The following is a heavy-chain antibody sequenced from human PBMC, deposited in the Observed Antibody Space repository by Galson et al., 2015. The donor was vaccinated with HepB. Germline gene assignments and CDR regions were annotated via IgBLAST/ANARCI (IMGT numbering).Heavy chain of an antibody. D-gene: IGHD1-26*01. CDR1: GGTFSSYA. CDR3: AREGYSGSRDAFDI. Sequence: SVKVSCKASGGTFSSYAISWVRQAPGQGLEWMGGIIPIFGTANYAQKFQGRVTITADESTSTAHMELSSLRSEDTAVFYCAREGYSGSRDAFDIWGQGTMVTVSS. J-gene: IGHJ3*02. CDR2: IIPIFGTA. V-gene: IGHV1-69*13.